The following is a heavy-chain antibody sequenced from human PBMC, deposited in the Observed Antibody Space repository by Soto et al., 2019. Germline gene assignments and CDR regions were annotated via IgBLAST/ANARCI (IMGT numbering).Heavy chain of an antibody. V-gene: IGHV4-59*08. J-gene: IGHJ4*02. CDR2: IHSGST. Sequence: QVQLEESGPGLVKPSGTLSLTCTVSGVSISSDYWNWIRQPPGKGLEWIGYIHSGSTTYSASLRSRVTISVDTSKNQFSLKLSSVTAADTAVYFCARHDGSRSTDYWGQGTLVTVSS. CDR3: ARHDGSRSTDY. CDR1: GVSISSDY. D-gene: IGHD3-10*01.